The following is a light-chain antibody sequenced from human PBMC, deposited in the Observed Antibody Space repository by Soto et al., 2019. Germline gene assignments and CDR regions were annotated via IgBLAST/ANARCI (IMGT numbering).Light chain of an antibody. J-gene: IGKJ2*01. Sequence: EIVLTQSPGTLSWSQGERATLSCRASQSVTASYLAWYQHKPGQAPRLLIYDASTRATAIPDRFSGGGSGTDFTLTISSLEPEDFVVYYCQQYGSSPYAFGQGTKLEI. CDR1: QSVTASY. CDR2: DAS. CDR3: QQYGSSPYA. V-gene: IGKV3-20*01.